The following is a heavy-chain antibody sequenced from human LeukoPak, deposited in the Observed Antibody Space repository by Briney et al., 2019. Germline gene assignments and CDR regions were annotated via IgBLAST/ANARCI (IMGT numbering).Heavy chain of an antibody. D-gene: IGHD1-1*01. Sequence: PGGSLRLSCAGSGLTVSSNYMSWVRQAPGKGLEWVSLMYADGRTFYADSVRGRITILRHNSGNTLYLQMNGLRAEDTAVYYCARDLISETGAFDLWGQGTVVSVSS. V-gene: IGHV3-53*04. CDR1: GLTVSSNY. J-gene: IGHJ3*01. CDR2: MYADGRT. CDR3: ARDLISETGAFDL.